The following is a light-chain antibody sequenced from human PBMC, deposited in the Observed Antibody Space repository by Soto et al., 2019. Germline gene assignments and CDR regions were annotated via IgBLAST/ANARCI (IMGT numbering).Light chain of an antibody. CDR2: SAS. Sequence: AIHMTQSPSSLSASVGDRVTITCRASQGIKNDLGWLQQKPGEAPKLLIYSASNLQSGVPSRFSGSGSGTRFTLTINNLEPDDLATYDCLQDFNYPLVSFGGGTRVEI. V-gene: IGKV1-6*01. CDR3: LQDFNYPLVS. J-gene: IGKJ4*01. CDR1: QGIKND.